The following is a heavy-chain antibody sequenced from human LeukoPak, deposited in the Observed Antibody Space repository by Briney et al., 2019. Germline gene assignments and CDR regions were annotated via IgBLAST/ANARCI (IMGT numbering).Heavy chain of an antibody. Sequence: GGSLRLSCAASGFTVSSNYMSWVRQAPGKGLEWVSVIYSGRSTYYADSVKGRFTISRDNSKNTLYLQMNSLRAEDTAVYYCARSTTYYYDSSGYYYSYPFDYWGQGTLVTVSS. J-gene: IGHJ4*02. D-gene: IGHD3-22*01. CDR2: IYSGRST. CDR1: GFTVSSNY. V-gene: IGHV3-53*01. CDR3: ARSTTYYYDSSGYYYSYPFDY.